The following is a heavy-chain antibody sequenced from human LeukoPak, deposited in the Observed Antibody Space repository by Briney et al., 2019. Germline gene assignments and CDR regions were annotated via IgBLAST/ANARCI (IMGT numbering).Heavy chain of an antibody. CDR3: ATGPERLRFSDP. CDR2: FDPEDGET. J-gene: IGHJ5*02. Sequence: ASVKVSCKVSGYTLTELSMHWVRQAPGKGLEWMGGFDPEDGETIYAQKFQGRVTMTEDTSTDTAYMELSSLRSEDTAVYYCATGPERLRFSDPWGQGTLVTVSS. V-gene: IGHV1-24*01. CDR1: GYTLTELS. D-gene: IGHD5-12*01.